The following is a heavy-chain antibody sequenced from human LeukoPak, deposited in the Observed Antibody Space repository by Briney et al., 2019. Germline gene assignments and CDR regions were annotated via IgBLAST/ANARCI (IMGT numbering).Heavy chain of an antibody. CDR3: TTEFSPQDY. Sequence: GGSLRLSCAASGFTFSSYTMNWVRQPPGKGLEWVSNIGTSSTTIYYADSVKGRFTISRDNAKNSLYLQMNSLKTEGTAVYYCTTEFSPQDYWGQGTLVTVSS. V-gene: IGHV3-48*01. CDR2: IGTSSTTI. J-gene: IGHJ4*02. CDR1: GFTFSSYT.